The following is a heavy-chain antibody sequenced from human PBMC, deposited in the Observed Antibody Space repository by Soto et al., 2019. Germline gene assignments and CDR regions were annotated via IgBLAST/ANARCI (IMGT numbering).Heavy chain of an antibody. J-gene: IGHJ6*02. V-gene: IGHV1-18*04. Sequence: ASVKVSCKASGYIFASHGISWVRQAPGQGLEWMGWISARDTNYAQKFQDRVTMTTDTSTDTAYMELRSLRSDDTAVYFCARDTALPTSLRDDFFYFGTDVWGQGTTVTVSS. CDR1: GYIFASHG. CDR3: ARDTALPTSLRDDFFYFGTDV. D-gene: IGHD3-3*01. CDR2: ISARDT.